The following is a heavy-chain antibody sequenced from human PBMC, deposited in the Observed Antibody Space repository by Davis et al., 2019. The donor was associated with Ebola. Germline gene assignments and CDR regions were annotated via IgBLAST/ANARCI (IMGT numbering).Heavy chain of an antibody. V-gene: IGHV1-8*01. CDR2: MNPNSGNA. Sequence: ASVKVSCKASGYTFTSYDINWVRQATGQGLEWMGWMNPNSGNAGYAQKFQGRVTMTRNTSISTAYMELSSLRSEDTAVYYCARGPVVVIFGRYFDLWGRGTLVTVSS. D-gene: IGHD3-22*01. CDR3: ARGPVVVIFGRYFDL. CDR1: GYTFTSYD. J-gene: IGHJ2*01.